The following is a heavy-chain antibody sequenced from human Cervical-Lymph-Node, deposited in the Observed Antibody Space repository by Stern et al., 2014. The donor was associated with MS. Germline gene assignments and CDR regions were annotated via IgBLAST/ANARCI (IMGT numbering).Heavy chain of an antibody. CDR3: ANAAALSCRSPSCYKAFEY. CDR2: LSYDGSNQ. D-gene: IGHD2-2*02. V-gene: IGHV3-30*18. CDR1: GFTFTTSG. J-gene: IGHJ4*02. Sequence: VQLVESGGGVVQPGGSLRLSCVASGFTFTTSGMHWVRQAPGKGLDWVAVLSYDGSNQYYGDSVKGRFTISRDNSKHTVSLQMNSLRPEDTAVYYCANAAALSCRSPSCYKAFEYWGQGILVTVSS.